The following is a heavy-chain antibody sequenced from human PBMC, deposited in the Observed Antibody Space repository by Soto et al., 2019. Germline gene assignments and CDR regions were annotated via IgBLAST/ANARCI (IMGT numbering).Heavy chain of an antibody. CDR2: IKPDGSEV. CDR1: GFIFSSSW. CDR3: ARESLLKSIPIYGYYYYAMDV. J-gene: IGHJ6*02. Sequence: EVQLVASGGGLVLPGGSPRLSCAASGFIFSSSWMTWVRQAPGKGLEWVANIKPDGSEVYYADSVKGRFTISRDNPRNSLYLQMSSLRAEDTAVYYCARESLLKSIPIYGYYYYAMDVWGQGTTVIVSS. D-gene: IGHD3-3*01. V-gene: IGHV3-7*03.